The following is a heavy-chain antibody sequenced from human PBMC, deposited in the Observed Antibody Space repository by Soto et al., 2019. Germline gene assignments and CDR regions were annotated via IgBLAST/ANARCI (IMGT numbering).Heavy chain of an antibody. CDR3: ERQSVDYDILTGPWAWYFDY. CDR2: IYYIGST. D-gene: IGHD3-9*01. V-gene: IGHV4-39*01. CDR1: GGSISSSSYY. J-gene: IGHJ4*02. Sequence: SETLSLTCTVSGGSISSSSYYWGWIRQPPGKGLEWIGSIYYIGSTYYNPSLKSRVTISVDTSKNQFSLKLSSVNAADTAVYYFERQSVDYDILTGPWAWYFDYWGQGILVTVSS.